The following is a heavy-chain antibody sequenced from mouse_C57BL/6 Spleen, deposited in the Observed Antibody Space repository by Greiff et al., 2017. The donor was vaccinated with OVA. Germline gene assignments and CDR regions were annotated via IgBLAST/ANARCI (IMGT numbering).Heavy chain of an antibody. Sequence: QVQLQQSGAELVKPGASVKISCKASGYAFSSYWMNWVKQRPGKGLEWIGQIYPGDGDTTYNGKFKGKATLTADKSSSTAYMQLSSLASEDSAVYFCARDSNYEGYAMDYWGQGTSVTVSS. CDR2: IYPGDGDT. D-gene: IGHD2-5*01. J-gene: IGHJ4*01. V-gene: IGHV1-80*01. CDR1: GYAFSSYW. CDR3: ARDSNYEGYAMDY.